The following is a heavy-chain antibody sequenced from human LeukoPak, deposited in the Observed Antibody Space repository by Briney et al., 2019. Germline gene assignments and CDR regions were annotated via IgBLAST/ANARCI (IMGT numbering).Heavy chain of an antibody. CDR2: IYYSGST. J-gene: IGHJ6*03. CDR1: GGSISSSSYY. CDR3: ARDGGSYDFWYMDV. V-gene: IGHV4-39*07. D-gene: IGHD3-3*01. Sequence: SETLSLTCTVSGGSISSSSYYWGWIRQPPGKGLEWIGSIYYSGSTYYNPSLKSRVTISVDTSKNQFSLKLSSVTAADTAVYYCARDGGSYDFWYMDVWGKGTTVTVSS.